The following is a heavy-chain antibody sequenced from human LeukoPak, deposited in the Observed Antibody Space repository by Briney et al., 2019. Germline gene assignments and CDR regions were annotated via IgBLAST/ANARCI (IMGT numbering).Heavy chain of an antibody. CDR2: IYYSGST. CDR1: GGSISSYY. D-gene: IGHD3-10*01. CDR3: ARGGYYGSGNDFRFDP. J-gene: IGHJ5*02. Sequence: ASETLSLTCTVSGGSISSYYWSWIRQPPGKGLEWIGYIYYSGSTNYKPSLKSRVTISVDTSKNQFSLKLSSVTAADTAVYYCARGGYYGSGNDFRFDPWGQGTLVTVSS. V-gene: IGHV4-59*01.